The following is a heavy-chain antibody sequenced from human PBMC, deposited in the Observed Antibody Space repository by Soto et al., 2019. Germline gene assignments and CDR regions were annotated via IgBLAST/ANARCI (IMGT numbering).Heavy chain of an antibody. V-gene: IGHV3-23*01. J-gene: IGHJ4*02. CDR1: GFSFSSYA. CDR3: AKDRSQGAVAGTSDFDY. D-gene: IGHD6-19*01. Sequence: GGSLRLSCAASGFSFSSYALNWVRQAPGKGLEWVSTISGRGGRAYYADSVKGRFTISRDNSKNALYLQLDSLRAEDTAVYYYAKDRSQGAVAGTSDFDYWGQGTLVTVSS. CDR2: ISGRGGRA.